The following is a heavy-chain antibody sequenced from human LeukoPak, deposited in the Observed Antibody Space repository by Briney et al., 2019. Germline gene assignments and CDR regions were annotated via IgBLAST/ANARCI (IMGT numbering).Heavy chain of an antibody. CDR2: IYYSGST. CDR3: ARMARLPPLQPFDY. J-gene: IGHJ4*02. Sequence: SETLSLTCTVSGGSISSYYWSWIRQPPGKGLEWIGYIYYSGSTNYNPSLKSRVTISVDTSKNQFSLKLSSVTAADTAVYYCARMARLPPLQPFDYWGQGTLVTVSS. V-gene: IGHV4-59*08. D-gene: IGHD4-11*01. CDR1: GGSISSYY.